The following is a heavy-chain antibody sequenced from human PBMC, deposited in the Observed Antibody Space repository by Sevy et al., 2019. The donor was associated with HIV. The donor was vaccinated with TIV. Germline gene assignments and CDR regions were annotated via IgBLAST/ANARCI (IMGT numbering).Heavy chain of an antibody. V-gene: IGHV3-48*01. CDR3: AREYCAGGTCYNDY. CDR1: GFTFNSYT. D-gene: IGHD2-15*01. Sequence: GGSLRLSCAASGFTFNSYTMNWVRQAPGKGLEWISYISSSSGTTYYADSVKGRFTISRDNAKNSVFLQMSSLRADDTAVYYCAREYCAGGTCYNDYWGHGTLVTVSS. J-gene: IGHJ4*01. CDR2: ISSSSGTT.